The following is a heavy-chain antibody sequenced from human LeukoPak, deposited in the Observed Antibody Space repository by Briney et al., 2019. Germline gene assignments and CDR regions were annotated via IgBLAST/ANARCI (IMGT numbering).Heavy chain of an antibody. D-gene: IGHD3-10*01. J-gene: IGHJ3*02. Sequence: SVKVSCKASGGTFSSYAISWVRQAPGQGLEWMGGIIPIFGTANYAQKFQGRVTITADESTSTAYMELSSLRSEDTAVYYCARALWFGELTPSYAFDIWGQGTMVTVSS. CDR2: IIPIFGTA. CDR3: ARALWFGELTPSYAFDI. V-gene: IGHV1-69*13. CDR1: GGTFSSYA.